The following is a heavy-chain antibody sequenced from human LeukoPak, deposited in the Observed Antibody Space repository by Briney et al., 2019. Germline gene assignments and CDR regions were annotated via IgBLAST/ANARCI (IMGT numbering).Heavy chain of an antibody. CDR1: GFTFSSYA. CDR2: ISGSGGST. D-gene: IGHD3-22*01. V-gene: IGHV3-23*01. J-gene: IGHJ4*02. CDR3: AKGAGPYDSSGWAYYFDY. Sequence: PGGSLRLSCAASGFTFSSYAMSWVRQAPGKGLEWVSAISGSGGSTYYADSVKGRFTISRDNSKNTLYLQMNSLRAEDTAVYYCAKGAGPYDSSGWAYYFDYWGQGTLVTVSS.